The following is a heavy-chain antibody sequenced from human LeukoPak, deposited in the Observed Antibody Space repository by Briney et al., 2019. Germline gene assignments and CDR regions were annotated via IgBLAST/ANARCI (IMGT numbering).Heavy chain of an antibody. CDR3: ARGTNDYGDYVRYYYMDV. Sequence: ASVKVSCKXSGYTFTSYDINWVRQATGQGLEWMGWMNPNSGNTGYAQKFQGRVTMTRNTSISTAYMELSSLRSEDTAVYYCARGTNDYGDYVRYYYMDVWGKGTTVTVSS. V-gene: IGHV1-8*01. CDR1: GYTFTSYD. CDR2: MNPNSGNT. D-gene: IGHD4-17*01. J-gene: IGHJ6*03.